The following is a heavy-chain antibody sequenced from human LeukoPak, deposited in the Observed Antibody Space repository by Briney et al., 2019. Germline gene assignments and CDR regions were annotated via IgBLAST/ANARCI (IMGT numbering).Heavy chain of an antibody. CDR2: INTSGGST. Sequence: GASVKVSCKASGYTFTSYYMHWVRQAPGQGLEWTGIINTSGGSTSYAQKFQGRVTMTSDTSTSTVYMELSSLRSEDTAVYYCARDCSSTSCRRDYWGQGTLVTVSS. J-gene: IGHJ4*02. D-gene: IGHD2-2*01. CDR3: ARDCSSTSCRRDY. CDR1: GYTFTSYY. V-gene: IGHV1-46*01.